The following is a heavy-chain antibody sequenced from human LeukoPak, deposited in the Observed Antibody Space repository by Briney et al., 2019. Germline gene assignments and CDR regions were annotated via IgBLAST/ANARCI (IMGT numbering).Heavy chain of an antibody. D-gene: IGHD6-19*01. CDR3: ARQGHSSGWHFDY. Sequence: GESLKISCKGSGYSFTSYWISWVRQMPGKGLEWMGRIDPSDSYTNYSPSFQGHVTISADKFISTAYLQWSSLKASDTAMYYCARQGHSSGWHFDYWGQGTLATVSS. V-gene: IGHV5-10-1*01. CDR1: GYSFTSYW. J-gene: IGHJ4*02. CDR2: IDPSDSYT.